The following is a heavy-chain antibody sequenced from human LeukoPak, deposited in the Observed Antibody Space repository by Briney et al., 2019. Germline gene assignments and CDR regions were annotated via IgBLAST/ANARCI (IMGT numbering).Heavy chain of an antibody. CDR2: ISSSSSYI. J-gene: IGHJ4*02. CDR1: GFTFSSYS. Sequence: GGSLRLSCAASGFTFSSYSMNWVRQAPGKGLEWVSSISSSSSYIYYADSVKGRFTISRDNAKNSLYLQMNSLRAEDTAVYYCASGSGSSGAVVWRGGQGTLVTVSS. CDR3: ASGSGSSGAVVWR. V-gene: IGHV3-21*01. D-gene: IGHD3-22*01.